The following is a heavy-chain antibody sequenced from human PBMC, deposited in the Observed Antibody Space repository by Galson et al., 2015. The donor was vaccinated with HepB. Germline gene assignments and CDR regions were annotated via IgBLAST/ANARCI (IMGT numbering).Heavy chain of an antibody. Sequence: SLRLSCAASGFTFSYYAMAWVRQAPGKGLEWISAITPSGDNTYSADSMKGRFFTPRDNSQNTLFLQMNSLRADDTAIYFCAKVFPEKTDGWYRQALYYFDSWGQGILVTVSS. CDR1: GFTFSYYA. V-gene: IGHV3-23*01. CDR2: ITPSGDNT. CDR3: AKVFPEKTDGWYRQALYYFDS. D-gene: IGHD6-19*01. J-gene: IGHJ4*02.